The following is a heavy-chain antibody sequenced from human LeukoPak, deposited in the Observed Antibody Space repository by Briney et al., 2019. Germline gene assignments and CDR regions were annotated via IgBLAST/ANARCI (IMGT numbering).Heavy chain of an antibody. CDR3: ARNFREISSGYYYPLDY. V-gene: IGHV4-39*01. J-gene: IGHJ4*02. CDR1: GGSISSSSYY. CDR2: IYYSGST. D-gene: IGHD3-22*01. Sequence: SETLSLTCTVSGGSISSSSYYWGWIRQPPGKGLEWIGSIYYSGSTYYNPSLKSRVTISVDASKNQFSLKRSSVTAADTAVYYCARNFREISSGYYYPLDYWGQGTLVTVSS.